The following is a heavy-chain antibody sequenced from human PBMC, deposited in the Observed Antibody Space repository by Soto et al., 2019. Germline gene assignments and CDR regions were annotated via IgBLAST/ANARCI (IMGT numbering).Heavy chain of an antibody. CDR3: ARDMYTSGVPHAFDI. J-gene: IGHJ3*02. D-gene: IGHD6-19*01. Sequence: PSETLSLTSTVSCGSISSSGYCWGWIRQPPGKGLEWIVYIYYTGSTCYNPSLKSRVTISVDTSKNQFSLKLTSVNAADTAVYYCARDMYTSGVPHAFDIWGQGTMVTVSS. V-gene: IGHV4-61*08. CDR1: CGSISSSGYC. CDR2: IYYTGST.